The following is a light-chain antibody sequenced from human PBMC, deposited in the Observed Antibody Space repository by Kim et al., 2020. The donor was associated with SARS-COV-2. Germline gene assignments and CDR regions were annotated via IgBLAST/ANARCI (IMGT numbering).Light chain of an antibody. Sequence: GSPGGRVPRPCKASESIYRILAWYQQKPGHSPRLLFSAASTRATGIPARFSASGSGTNFTLTISSLESEDFAVYYCQQYHRWPYTFGQGTKLEI. CDR2: AAS. CDR1: ESIYRI. J-gene: IGKJ2*01. CDR3: QQYHRWPYT. V-gene: IGKV3-15*01.